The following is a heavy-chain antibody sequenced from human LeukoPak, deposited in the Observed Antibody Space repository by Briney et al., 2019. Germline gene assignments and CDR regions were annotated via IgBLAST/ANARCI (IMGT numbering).Heavy chain of an antibody. CDR2: ISSSGSTI. D-gene: IGHD3-22*01. Sequence: GGSLRRSCAASGFTFSSYEMNWVRQAPGKGLEGVSYISSSGSTIYYADSVKGRFTISRDNAKNSLYLQMNSLRVEDTAVYYCAKDIFPYYDSSGYFTPPDYWGQGTLVTVSS. J-gene: IGHJ4*02. CDR1: GFTFSSYE. CDR3: AKDIFPYYDSSGYFTPPDY. V-gene: IGHV3-48*03.